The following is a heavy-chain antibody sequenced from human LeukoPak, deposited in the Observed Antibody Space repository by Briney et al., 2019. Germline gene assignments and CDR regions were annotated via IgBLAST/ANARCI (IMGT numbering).Heavy chain of an antibody. CDR1: GFTFSSYV. V-gene: IGHV3-48*03. CDR2: ISSSGSTI. CDR3: ARDQSSWFDY. D-gene: IGHD6-13*01. Sequence: GGSLRLSCAASGFTFSSYVMNWVRQAPGKGLEWVSYISSSGSTIYYADSVKGRFTISRDNAKNSPYLQMNSLRAEDTAVYYCARDQSSWFDYWGQGTLVTVSS. J-gene: IGHJ4*02.